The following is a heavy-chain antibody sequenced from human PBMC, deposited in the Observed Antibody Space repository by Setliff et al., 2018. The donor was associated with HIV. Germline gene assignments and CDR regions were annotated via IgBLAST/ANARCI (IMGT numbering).Heavy chain of an antibody. D-gene: IGHD2-8*02. Sequence: SETLSLTCTVSGGSISSGGYYWSWIRQHPGKGLEWIGYIYYSGGTYYNPSLKSRVTISVDTSKNQFSLKLSSVTAADTAVYYCARSSRVVYAMVDYYYMDVWGKGTTVTVS. CDR3: ARSSRVVYAMVDYYYMDV. CDR2: IYYSGGT. J-gene: IGHJ6*03. V-gene: IGHV4-31*03. CDR1: GGSISSGGYY.